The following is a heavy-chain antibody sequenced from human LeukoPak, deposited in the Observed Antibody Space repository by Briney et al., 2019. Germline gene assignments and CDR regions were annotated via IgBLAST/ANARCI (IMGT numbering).Heavy chain of an antibody. V-gene: IGHV3-30*04. CDR1: GFTFSSYP. CDR3: ARAGGVTAIPKIESSKHFDY. J-gene: IGHJ4*02. D-gene: IGHD2-21*02. CDR2: ISYDGSNK. Sequence: PGGSLRLSCAASGFTFSSYPMHWVRQAPGKGLEWVAVISYDGSNKYYADSVKGRFTISRDNSKNTLYLQMNSLRPEDTAVYYCARAGGVTAIPKIESSKHFDYWGQGTLVTVSS.